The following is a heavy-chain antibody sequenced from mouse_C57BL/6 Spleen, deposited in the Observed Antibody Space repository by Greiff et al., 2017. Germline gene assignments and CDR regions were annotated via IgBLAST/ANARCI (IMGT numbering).Heavy chain of an antibody. CDR3: TYYYGSRYYFDY. CDR2: IDPENGDT. D-gene: IGHD1-1*01. J-gene: IGHJ2*01. V-gene: IGHV14-4*01. CDR1: GFNIKDDY. Sequence: EVQLQQSGAELVRPGASVKLSCTASGFNIKDDYMHWVKQRPEQGLEWIGWIDPENGDTEYASKFQGKAPITADTSSNTAYLQLSSLTSEDTAVYYCTYYYGSRYYFDYWGQGTTLTVSS.